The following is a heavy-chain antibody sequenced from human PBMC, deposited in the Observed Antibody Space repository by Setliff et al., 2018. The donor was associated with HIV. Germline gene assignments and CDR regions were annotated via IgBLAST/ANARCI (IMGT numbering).Heavy chain of an antibody. CDR3: ATTRPISTGYPGFFDS. Sequence: PSETLSLTCTVSGGSVSPSTYYWGWIRQPPGKGLEYIGTLSYRGTTHYNPSLKSRIALSIDSSKNQFSLNLHFVTATDSALYYCATTRPISTGYPGFFDSWGQGIVVTVSS. J-gene: IGHJ4*02. D-gene: IGHD3-9*01. V-gene: IGHV4-39*01. CDR1: GGSVSPSTYY. CDR2: LSYRGTT.